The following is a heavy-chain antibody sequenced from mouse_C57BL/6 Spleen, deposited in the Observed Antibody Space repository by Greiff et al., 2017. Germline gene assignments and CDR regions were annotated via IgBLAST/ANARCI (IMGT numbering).Heavy chain of an antibody. CDR2: IWSDGST. V-gene: IGHV2-6-1*01. J-gene: IGHJ3*01. CDR1: GFSLTSYG. CDR3: ARHEGVTTARFAY. D-gene: IGHD1-2*01. Sequence: VKLMESGPGLVAPSQSLSITCTVSGFSLTSYGVHWVRQPPGKGLEWLVVIWSDGSTTYNSALKSRLSISKDNSKSQVFLKMNSLQTDDTAMYYCARHEGVTTARFAYWGQGTLVTVSA.